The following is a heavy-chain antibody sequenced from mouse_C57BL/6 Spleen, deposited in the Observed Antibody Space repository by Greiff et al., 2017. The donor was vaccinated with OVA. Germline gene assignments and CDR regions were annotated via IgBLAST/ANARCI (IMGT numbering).Heavy chain of an antibody. J-gene: IGHJ4*01. CDR2: INPNNGGT. V-gene: IGHV1-22*01. D-gene: IGHD3-2*02. CDR3: ARYSQLREGAMDY. Sequence: VHVKQSGPELVKPGASVKMSCKASGYTFTDYNMHWVKQSHGKSLEWIGYINPNNGGTSYNQKFKGKATLTVNKSSSTAYMELRSLTSEDSAVYYCARYSQLREGAMDYWGQGTSVTVSS. CDR1: GYTFTDYN.